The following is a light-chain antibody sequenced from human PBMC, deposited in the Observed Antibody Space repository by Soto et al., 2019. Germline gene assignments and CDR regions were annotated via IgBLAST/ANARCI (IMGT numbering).Light chain of an antibody. V-gene: IGLV1-40*01. CDR2: GNS. J-gene: IGLJ2*01. CDR3: QSYDSSLSAHVV. Sequence: QSVLTQPPSVSGAPGQRVTISCPGSSSNIGAGYDVHWYQQLPGTAPKLLIYGNSNRPSGVPDRFSGSKSGTSASLAITGLQAEDEADYYCQSYDSSLSAHVVFGGGTKVTVL. CDR1: SSNIGAGYD.